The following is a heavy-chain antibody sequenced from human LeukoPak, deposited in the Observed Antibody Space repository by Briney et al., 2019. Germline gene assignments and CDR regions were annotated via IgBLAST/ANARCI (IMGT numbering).Heavy chain of an antibody. V-gene: IGHV3-23*01. D-gene: IGHD2-2*03. CDR1: GFTFSSYA. Sequence: GGSLRLPYAASGFTFSSYAMSWVRQAPGKGLEWVSGISGSGGRTYYADSVKGRFTISRDISKNTLYLQMNSLRAEDTAVYYCANYAGYVDYWGQGTLVTVSS. CDR2: ISGSGGRT. CDR3: ANYAGYVDY. J-gene: IGHJ4*02.